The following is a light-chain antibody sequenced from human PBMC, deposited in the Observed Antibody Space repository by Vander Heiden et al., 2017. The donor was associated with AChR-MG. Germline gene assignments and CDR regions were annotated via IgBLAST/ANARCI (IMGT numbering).Light chain of an antibody. CDR1: QSVSSSY. CDR2: GAS. V-gene: IGKV3-20*01. CDR3: QQDGSSPYT. J-gene: IGKJ2*01. Sequence: EIVLTQSPGTLSLSPGERATLSCRASQSVSSSYLAWYQQKPGQAPRLLIYGASSRATGIPDRFSGSGSGTDFTLTISRLEPEDFAVYYCQQDGSSPYTFDQGFKLEIK.